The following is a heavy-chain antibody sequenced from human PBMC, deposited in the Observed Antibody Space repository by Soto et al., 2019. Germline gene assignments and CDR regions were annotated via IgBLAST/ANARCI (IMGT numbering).Heavy chain of an antibody. CDR2: ISGSGSST. V-gene: IGHV3-23*01. J-gene: IGHJ4*02. Sequence: EVQLLESGGGLVQPGGSLRLSCAASGFTFSSYAMSWVRQAPGKGLEWVSVISGSGSSTYYADSVKYRFTISRDNSKNTLYLQMNILRAEDTALYYCASLRKDIVVVAAAPLDYWGQGTLVTVSS. CDR1: GFTFSSYA. D-gene: IGHD2-15*01. CDR3: ASLRKDIVVVAAAPLDY.